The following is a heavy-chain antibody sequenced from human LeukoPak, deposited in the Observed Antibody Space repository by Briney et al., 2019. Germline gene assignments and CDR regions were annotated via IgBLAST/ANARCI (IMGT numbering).Heavy chain of an antibody. CDR1: GGSISSGVFY. CDR2: IYYSGST. V-gene: IGHV4-31*03. CDR3: ARQTTVTHYFDS. D-gene: IGHD4-17*01. Sequence: SQTLSLICTVSGGSISSGVFYWSWIRQHPGKGLECIGYIYYSGSTYYNPSLKSRVTISLDTSKNQFSLSLSSVTAADTAVYYCARQTTVTHYFDSWGQGTLVTVSS. J-gene: IGHJ4*02.